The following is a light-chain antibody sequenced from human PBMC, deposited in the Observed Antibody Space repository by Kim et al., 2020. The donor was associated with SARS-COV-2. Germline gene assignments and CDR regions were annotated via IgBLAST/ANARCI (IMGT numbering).Light chain of an antibody. Sequence: SYELTQPLSVSVALGQTARITCGGNNIGSKNVHWYQQKPGQAPVLVIYRVSNRPSGIPERFSGSNSGNTATLTISRAQAGDEADYYCQGWDSRTAVFGGG. V-gene: IGLV3-9*01. J-gene: IGLJ2*01. CDR2: RVS. CDR1: NIGSKN. CDR3: QGWDSRTAV.